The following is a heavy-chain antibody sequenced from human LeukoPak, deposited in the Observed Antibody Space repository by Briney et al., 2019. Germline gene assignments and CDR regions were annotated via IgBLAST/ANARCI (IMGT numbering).Heavy chain of an antibody. Sequence: GGSLRLSCAASGFTFSSYGMHWVRQAPGKGLEWAAVISYDGSNKYYADSVKGRFTISRDNSKNTLYLQMNSLRAEDTAVYYCAKDGHGDYGGAFDIWGQGTMVTVSS. V-gene: IGHV3-30*18. J-gene: IGHJ3*02. CDR2: ISYDGSNK. CDR3: AKDGHGDYGGAFDI. D-gene: IGHD4-23*01. CDR1: GFTFSSYG.